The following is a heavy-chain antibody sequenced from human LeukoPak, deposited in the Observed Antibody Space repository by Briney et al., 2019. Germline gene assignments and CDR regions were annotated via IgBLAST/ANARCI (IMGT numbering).Heavy chain of an antibody. Sequence: ASVKVSCKASGYTFTGYYMHWVRQAPGQGLEWMGWINPNSGGTNYAQKFQGRVTMTEDTSTDTAYMELSSLRSEDTAVYYCATNGKYYYDSSGYYPTSDYWGQGTLVTVSS. V-gene: IGHV1-2*02. CDR1: GYTFTGYY. CDR3: ATNGKYYYDSSGYYPTSDY. J-gene: IGHJ4*02. CDR2: INPNSGGT. D-gene: IGHD3-22*01.